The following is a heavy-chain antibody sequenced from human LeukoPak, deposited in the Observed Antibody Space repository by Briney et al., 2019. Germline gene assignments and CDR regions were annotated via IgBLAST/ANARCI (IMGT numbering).Heavy chain of an antibody. J-gene: IGHJ6*02. CDR2: ISAYNGNT. Sequence: GASVKVSCKASGYTFTSYGISWVRQAPGQGLEWMGWISAYNGNTNYAQKLQGRVTMTTDTSTSTAHMELRSLRSDDTAVYYCARELASSGRRVSYYYYGMDVWGQGTTVTVSS. V-gene: IGHV1-18*01. CDR1: GYTFTSYG. CDR3: ARELASSGRRVSYYYYGMDV. D-gene: IGHD3-22*01.